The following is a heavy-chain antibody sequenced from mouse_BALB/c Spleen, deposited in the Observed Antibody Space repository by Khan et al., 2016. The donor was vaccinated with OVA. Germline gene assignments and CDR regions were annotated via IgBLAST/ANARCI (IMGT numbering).Heavy chain of an antibody. Sequence: EVELVESGEGLVKPGGSLKLSCAASGFTFSTYAMSWVRQTPEKRLEWVATISSYGDYTYYPDNVTGRFTISRDNAKNTLYLQMSSLRSEDTAMYYCARSPYGNFAYWGQGTLVTVSA. V-gene: IGHV5-9-3*01. CDR3: ARSPYGNFAY. D-gene: IGHD2-1*01. CDR2: ISSYGDYT. CDR1: GFTFSTYA. J-gene: IGHJ3*01.